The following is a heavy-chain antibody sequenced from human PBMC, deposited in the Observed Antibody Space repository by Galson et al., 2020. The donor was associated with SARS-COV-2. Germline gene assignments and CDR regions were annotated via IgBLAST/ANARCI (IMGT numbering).Heavy chain of an antibody. CDR2: ISSSSSTI. V-gene: IGHV3-48*02. CDR3: ARPRRSYYRSDYYYDYGMDV. CDR1: GFTFSSYS. J-gene: IGHJ6*02. Sequence: GGSLRLSCAASGFTFSSYSMNWVRQAPGKGLEWVSYISSSSSTIYYADSVKGRFTNSRDHAKNSLYLQMNSLRDEDTAVYYCARPRRSYYRSDYYYDYGMDVWGQGTTVTVSS. D-gene: IGHD1-26*01.